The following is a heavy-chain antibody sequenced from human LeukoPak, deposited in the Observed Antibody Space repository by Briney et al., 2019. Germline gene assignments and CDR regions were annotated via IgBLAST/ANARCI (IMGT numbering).Heavy chain of an antibody. Sequence: SETLSLTCTVSGDSISSFYWSWIRQPAGKGLEWIGRIYTSGSTNYNPSLKSRVTMSVDTSKNQFSLKLSSVTAADTAVYYCARVRAVAGPNDAFDIWGQGTMVTVSS. V-gene: IGHV4-4*07. D-gene: IGHD6-19*01. J-gene: IGHJ3*02. CDR3: ARVRAVAGPNDAFDI. CDR2: IYTSGST. CDR1: GDSISSFY.